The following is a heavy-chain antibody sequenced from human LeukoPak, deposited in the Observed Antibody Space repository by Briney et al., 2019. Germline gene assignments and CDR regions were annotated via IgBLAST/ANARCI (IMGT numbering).Heavy chain of an antibody. J-gene: IGHJ6*02. Sequence: ASVKVSCKASGYTFTSNGINWVRQAPGQGLEWMGWISAYNGNTDYAQKLQGRVTVTTDTSTSTAYMELRSLRSDDTAVYYCARDLGYIAVAGTAYYYYGMDVWGQGTTVTVSS. CDR2: ISAYNGNT. CDR3: ARDLGYIAVAGTAYYYYGMDV. D-gene: IGHD6-19*01. V-gene: IGHV1-18*01. CDR1: GYTFTSNG.